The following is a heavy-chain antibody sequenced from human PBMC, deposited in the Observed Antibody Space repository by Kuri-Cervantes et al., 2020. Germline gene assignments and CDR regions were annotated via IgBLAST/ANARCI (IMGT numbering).Heavy chain of an antibody. CDR1: GFTFSNAW. CDR3: ARGDDVLRYLDWPYYFDS. J-gene: IGHJ4*02. Sequence: GESLKISCAASGFTFSNAWMSWARQAPGKGLEWVSSISSSSSYIYYADSVKGRFTTSRDNAKNSLYLQMNSLRAEDAALYYCARGDDVLRYLDWPYYFDSWGQGTLVTVSS. V-gene: IGHV3-21*01. CDR2: ISSSSSYI. D-gene: IGHD3-9*01.